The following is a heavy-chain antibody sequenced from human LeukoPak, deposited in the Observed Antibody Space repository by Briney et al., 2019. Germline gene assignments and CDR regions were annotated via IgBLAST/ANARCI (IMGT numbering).Heavy chain of an antibody. V-gene: IGHV3-30-3*01. CDR2: ISYDGSNK. CDR3: ARPSTHYYDSSAYFQH. D-gene: IGHD3-22*01. CDR1: GFTFSSYA. J-gene: IGHJ1*01. Sequence: GGSLRLSCAASGFTFSSYAMHWVRQAPGKGLEWVAVISYDGSNKYYADSVKGRFTISRDNSKNTLYLQMNSLRAEDTAVYYCARPSTHYYDSSAYFQHWGQGTLVTVSS.